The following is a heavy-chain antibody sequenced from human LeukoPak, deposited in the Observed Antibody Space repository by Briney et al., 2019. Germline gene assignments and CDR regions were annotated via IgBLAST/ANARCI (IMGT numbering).Heavy chain of an antibody. V-gene: IGHV1-18*01. D-gene: IGHD2-21*02. CDR2: ISAYNGNT. CDR3: ARLPDRAYCGGDCYPIWFDP. Sequence: ASVKVSCKASGYTFTSYGISWVRQAPGQGLEWMGWISAYNGNTNYAQKFQGRVTITADESTSTAYMELSSLRSEDTAVYYCARLPDRAYCGGDCYPIWFDPWGQGTLVTVSS. J-gene: IGHJ5*02. CDR1: GYTFTSYG.